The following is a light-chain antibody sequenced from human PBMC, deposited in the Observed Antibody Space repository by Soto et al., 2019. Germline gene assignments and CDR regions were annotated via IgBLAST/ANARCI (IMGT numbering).Light chain of an antibody. CDR1: QSISSY. CDR3: QQSYSTPWT. Sequence: DIQMTQSPSSLSASVGDRVTITCRASQSISSYLNWYQQKPGKAPKLMIYAASSLQSGDPSRFSGSGSGADFTLTISSLQPADFATYYCQQSYSTPWTFGQGTKVEIK. CDR2: AAS. J-gene: IGKJ1*01. V-gene: IGKV1-39*01.